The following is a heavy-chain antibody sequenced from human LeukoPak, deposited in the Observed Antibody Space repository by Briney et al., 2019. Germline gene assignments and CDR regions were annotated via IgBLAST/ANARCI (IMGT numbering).Heavy chain of an antibody. D-gene: IGHD2-2*01. CDR1: GFTFSSYE. Sequence: PGGSLILSCAASGFTFSSYEMNWVRQAPGKGLEWVSYISSSGSTTHYADSVKGRFIISRDNAKNSLYLQMNSLRAEDTAVSYCARVGDICSSTSCYAGGYWGQGTLVTVSS. V-gene: IGHV3-48*03. CDR2: ISSSGSTT. J-gene: IGHJ4*02. CDR3: ARVGDICSSTSCYAGGY.